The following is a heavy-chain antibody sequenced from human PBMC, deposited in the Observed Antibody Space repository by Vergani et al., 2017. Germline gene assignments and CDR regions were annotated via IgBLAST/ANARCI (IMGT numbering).Heavy chain of an antibody. CDR1: GYTFTSYY. D-gene: IGHD2-15*01. Sequence: QVQLVQSGAEVKKPGASVKVSCKASGYTFTSYYMHWVRQAPGQGLEWMGIINPSGGSTSYAQKFQGRVTMTRDTSTSTVYMDLSSLRSEDTAVYYCARAVGWVGGDYWGQGTLVTVSS. V-gene: IGHV1-46*03. CDR3: ARAVGWVGGDY. CDR2: INPSGGST. J-gene: IGHJ4*02.